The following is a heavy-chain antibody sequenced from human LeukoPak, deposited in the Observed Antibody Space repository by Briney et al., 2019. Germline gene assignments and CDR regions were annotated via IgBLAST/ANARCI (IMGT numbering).Heavy chain of an antibody. CDR3: ARGGDYYDSSGYSDY. CDR1: GYTFTSYG. CDR2: ISAYNGNT. V-gene: IGHV1-18*01. J-gene: IGHJ4*02. D-gene: IGHD3-22*01. Sequence: ASVKVSCKASGYTFTSYGISWVRQAPGQGLEWMGWISAYNGNTNYAQKLQGRVTMTKDTSTSTAYMELRSLRSDDTAVYYCARGGDYYDSSGYSDYWGQGTLVTVSS.